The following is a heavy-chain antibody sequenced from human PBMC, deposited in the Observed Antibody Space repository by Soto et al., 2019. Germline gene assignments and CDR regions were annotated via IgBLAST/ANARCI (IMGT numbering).Heavy chain of an antibody. J-gene: IGHJ4*02. CDR2: IKQDGSEK. CDR1: GFTFSSYW. V-gene: IGHV3-7*04. D-gene: IGHD2-8*01. Sequence: EVQLVESGGGLVQPGGSLRLSCAASGFTFSSYWMSWVRQAPGKGLEWVANIKQDGSEKYYVDSVKGRFTISRDNAKNSLYLQMNSLRAEDTAVYYCVRVGGVYYFDYWGQGTLVTVSS. CDR3: VRVGGVYYFDY.